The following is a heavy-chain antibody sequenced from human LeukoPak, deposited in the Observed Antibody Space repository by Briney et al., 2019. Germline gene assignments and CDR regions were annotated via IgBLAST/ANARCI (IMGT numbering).Heavy chain of an antibody. Sequence: GGSLRPSCAASGFTFSNYDMTWVRQAPGKGLEWVSTISVSGASTYYADSVKGRFTISRDKSNNMLYLQMNSLRAEDTAVYFCATETCSKINCRPGDNWGQGNLVTVSS. CDR2: ISVSGAST. V-gene: IGHV3-23*01. CDR3: ATETCSKINCRPGDN. CDR1: GFTFSNYD. J-gene: IGHJ4*02. D-gene: IGHD2-2*01.